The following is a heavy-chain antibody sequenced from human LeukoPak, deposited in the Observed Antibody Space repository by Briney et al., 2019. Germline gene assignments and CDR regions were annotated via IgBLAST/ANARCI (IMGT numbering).Heavy chain of an antibody. J-gene: IGHJ3*02. V-gene: IGHV1-24*01. CDR2: FDPEDGET. CDR1: GYTLTELS. Sequence: ASVKVSCKVSGYTLTELSMHWVRQAPGKGLEWMGGFDPEDGETIYAQKFQGRVTMTEDTSTDTAYMELSSLRSEDTAEYYCATASRWSYYAFDIWGQGTMVTVSS. CDR3: ATASRWSYYAFDI. D-gene: IGHD1-26*01.